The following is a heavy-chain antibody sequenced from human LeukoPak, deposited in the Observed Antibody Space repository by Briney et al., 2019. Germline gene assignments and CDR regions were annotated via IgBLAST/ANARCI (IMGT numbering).Heavy chain of an antibody. CDR2: ISSSSYI. V-gene: IGHV3-21*01. CDR1: GFTFSSYS. Sequence: AGSLTLSCAASGFTFSSYSMNWVRQAPGKGLEWVSSISSSSYIYYADSVKGRFTISRDNAKNSLYLQMNSLRAEDTTVYYCARVFMVLAAPDYWGQGTGDSVSS. CDR3: ARVFMVLAAPDY. J-gene: IGHJ4*02. D-gene: IGHD2-15*01.